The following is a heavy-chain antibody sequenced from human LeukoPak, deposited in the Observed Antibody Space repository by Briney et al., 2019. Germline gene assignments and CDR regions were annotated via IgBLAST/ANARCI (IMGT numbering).Heavy chain of an antibody. CDR1: GGSISSYY. J-gene: IGHJ4*02. CDR2: IDTSGST. D-gene: IGHD2-2*01. CDR3: ARDCITTNCYRY. V-gene: IGHV4-4*07. Sequence: PSETLSLTCTVSGGSISSYYWSWIRQSAGKGLEWIGRIDTSGSTNYNPPLRSRVTMSVDTSKNQFSLKLSSVTAADTAVYYCARDCITTNCYRYWGQGTLVTVSS.